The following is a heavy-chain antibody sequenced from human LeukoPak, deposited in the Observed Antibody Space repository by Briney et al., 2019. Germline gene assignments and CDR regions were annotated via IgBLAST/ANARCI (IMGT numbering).Heavy chain of an antibody. CDR3: ARDPTTVVTTSYYFDF. CDR1: GGSFSGYH. Sequence: PSETLSLTCAVYGGSFSGYHWNWIRQSPGKGLEWIGEINDRGHTNYNPSLESRITISVDTSKKQFSLNLSSVTAADTAVYYCARDPTTVVTTSYYFDFWGQGTLVTVSS. V-gene: IGHV4-34*01. J-gene: IGHJ4*02. D-gene: IGHD4-23*01. CDR2: INDRGHT.